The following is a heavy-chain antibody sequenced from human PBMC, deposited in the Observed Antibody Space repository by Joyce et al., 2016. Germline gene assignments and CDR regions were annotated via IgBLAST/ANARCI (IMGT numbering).Heavy chain of an antibody. J-gene: IGHJ3*02. CDR2: IYNGGSV. D-gene: IGHD3-16*01. CDR1: GFSVSRNY. V-gene: IGHV3-23*04. Sequence: EVQLVESGGGLIQPGGSLRLSCAASGFSVSRNYMSWVRQAPGKGLEWVLVIYSVSLIYNGGSVYYADSVKGRFTISRDSSKNTVFLQMNTLRAEDTAVYYCARGMGAFDIWGRGTMVTVS. CDR3: ARGMGAFDI.